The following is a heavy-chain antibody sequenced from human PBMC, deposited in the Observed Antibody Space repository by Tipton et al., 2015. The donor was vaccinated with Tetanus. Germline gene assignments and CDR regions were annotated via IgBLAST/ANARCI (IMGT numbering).Heavy chain of an antibody. CDR2: IYYTALT. V-gene: IGHV4-31*03. CDR1: GASINAGGYL. J-gene: IGHJ1*01. CDR3: AGVTAQRTELYFEH. D-gene: IGHD2-8*02. Sequence: TLSLTCTVSGASINAGGYLWTWVRQHPGKGPEWIGNIYYTALTSYSPSLNSRVRIAVDTSKNQFSLSLTSVTAADTAVYYCAGVTAQRTELYFEHWGQGTQVTVSS.